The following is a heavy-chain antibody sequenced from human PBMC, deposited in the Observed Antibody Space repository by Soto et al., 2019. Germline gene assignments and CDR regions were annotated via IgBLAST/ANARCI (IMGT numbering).Heavy chain of an antibody. CDR1: GLSISSASYY. Sequence: QVLLQESGPGLMKPSQTLSLTCTVSGLSISSASYYWSWIRQHPGKGLEWVGNIYYNGSTYYSPSLKGRVTVWVDTSKNQFSLRLTSVTAADTAVYYCARYRTSASWSKSDYWGLGTLVSVSS. D-gene: IGHD2-2*01. CDR3: ARYRTSASWSKSDY. V-gene: IGHV4-31*03. J-gene: IGHJ4*02. CDR2: IYYNGST.